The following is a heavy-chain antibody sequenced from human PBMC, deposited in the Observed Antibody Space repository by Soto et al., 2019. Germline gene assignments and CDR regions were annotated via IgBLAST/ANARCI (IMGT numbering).Heavy chain of an antibody. D-gene: IGHD6-13*01. CDR1: GYSFTSYW. CDR3: ARGTPIAAAGPYYYYGMDV. CDR2: IYPGDSDT. J-gene: IGHJ6*02. Sequence: GESLKISCKGSGYSFTSYWIGWVRQMPGKGLEWMGIIYPGDSDTRYSPSFQGQVTISADKSISTAYLQWSSLKASDTAMYYCARGTPIAAAGPYYYYGMDVWGQGTTVTVSS. V-gene: IGHV5-51*01.